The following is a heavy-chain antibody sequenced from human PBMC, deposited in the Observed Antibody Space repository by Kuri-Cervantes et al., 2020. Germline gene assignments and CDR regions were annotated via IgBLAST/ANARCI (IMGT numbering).Heavy chain of an antibody. V-gene: IGHV1-69*05. CDR3: ARDLELPWFGELLSFDY. D-gene: IGHD3-10*01. Sequence: SVKVSCKASGGTFSSYAISWVRQAPGQGLEWMGGIIPIFGTANYAQKFQGRVTITTDESTSTAYMELNSLRAEDTAVYYCARDLELPWFGELLSFDYWGQGTLVTVSS. CDR1: GGTFSSYA. J-gene: IGHJ4*02. CDR2: IIPIFGTA.